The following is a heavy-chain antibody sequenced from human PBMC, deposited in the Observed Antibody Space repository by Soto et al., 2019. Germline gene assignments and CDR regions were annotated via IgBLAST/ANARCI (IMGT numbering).Heavy chain of an antibody. D-gene: IGHD4-17*01. CDR3: ASSPYGDPRWGMDV. J-gene: IGHJ6*02. CDR1: GYTFTSYG. Sequence: ASVKVSCKASGYTFTSYGISWVRQAPGQGLEWMGWIGAYNGNTNYAQKLQGRVTMTTDTSTSTAYMELRSLRSDDTAVYYCASSPYGDPRWGMDVWGQGTTVTVSS. V-gene: IGHV1-18*01. CDR2: IGAYNGNT.